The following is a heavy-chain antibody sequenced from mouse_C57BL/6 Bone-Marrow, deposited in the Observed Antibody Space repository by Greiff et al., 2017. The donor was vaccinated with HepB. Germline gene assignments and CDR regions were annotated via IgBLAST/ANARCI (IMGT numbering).Heavy chain of an antibody. D-gene: IGHD2-12*01. CDR1: GFTFSSYA. V-gene: IGHV5-4*01. CDR3: ARDRPLAYYSPY. CDR2: ISDGGSYT. Sequence: DVQLVESGGGLVKPGGSLKLSCAASGFTFSSYAMSWVRQTPEKRLEWVATISDGGSYTYYPDNVKGRFTISRDNAKNNLYLQMSHLKSEDTAMYYCARDRPLAYYSPYWGQGTLVTVSA. J-gene: IGHJ3*01.